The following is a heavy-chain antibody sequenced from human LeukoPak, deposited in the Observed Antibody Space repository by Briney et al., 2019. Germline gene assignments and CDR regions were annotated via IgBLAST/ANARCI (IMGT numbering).Heavy chain of an antibody. CDR1: GGSISNGNYY. V-gene: IGHV4-39*07. CDR3: ARDMYYDSSGYYLQSLAFDI. CDR2: IYYSGST. D-gene: IGHD3-22*01. Sequence: SETLSLTCTVSGGSISNGNYYWGWIRQPPGKGLEWIGSIYYSGSTYYNPSLKSRVTISVDTSKNQFSLKLSSVTAADTAVYYCARDMYYDSSGYYLQSLAFDIWGQGTMVTVSS. J-gene: IGHJ3*02.